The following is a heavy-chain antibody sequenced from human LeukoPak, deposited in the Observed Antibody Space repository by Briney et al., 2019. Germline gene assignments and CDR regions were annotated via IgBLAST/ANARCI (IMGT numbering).Heavy chain of an antibody. CDR3: ARLADRGVNGYDY. D-gene: IGHD3-10*01. CDR1: GGSISSGDYY. CDR2: IYYSGST. V-gene: IGHV4-30-4*08. Sequence: PSETLSLTCTVSGGSISSGDYYWSWIRQPPGKGLEWIGYIYYSGSTNYNPSLRSRVTISVDTSKNQFSLKLSSVTAADTAVYYCARLADRGVNGYDYWGQGTLVTVSS. J-gene: IGHJ4*02.